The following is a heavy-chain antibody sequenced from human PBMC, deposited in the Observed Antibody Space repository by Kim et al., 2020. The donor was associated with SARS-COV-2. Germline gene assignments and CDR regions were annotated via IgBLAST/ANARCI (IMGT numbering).Heavy chain of an antibody. J-gene: IGHJ6*02. CDR2: IIPIFGTE. D-gene: IGHD1-1*01. Sequence: SVKVSCKVSGGTFSSYGFSWVRQAPGQGLEWMGGIIPIFGTETYAQKYQGRVSITADESTSTVYMELSSLRSEDTALYYCARDTLRSRRDVSGSRYNFYGMDVWGQGTTVTVSS. CDR3: ARDTLRSRRDVSGSRYNFYGMDV. CDR1: GGTFSSYG. V-gene: IGHV1-69*13.